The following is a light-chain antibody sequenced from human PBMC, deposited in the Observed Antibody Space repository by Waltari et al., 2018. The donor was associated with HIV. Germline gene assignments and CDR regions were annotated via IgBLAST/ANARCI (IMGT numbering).Light chain of an antibody. CDR2: KDS. V-gene: IGLV3-25*03. CDR1: ALPKQY. CDR3: QSADSSYTYPGVV. Sequence: SYELTQPPSVSVSPGQTARITCSGDALPKQYAYWYQQKPGQAPVLVIYKDSERPSGIPERFSGFSSGTTVTLTISGVQAEDEADYYCQSADSSYTYPGVVFGGGTKLTVL. J-gene: IGLJ2*01.